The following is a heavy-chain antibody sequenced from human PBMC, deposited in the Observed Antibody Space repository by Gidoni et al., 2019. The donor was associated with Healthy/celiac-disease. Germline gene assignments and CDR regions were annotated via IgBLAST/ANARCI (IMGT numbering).Heavy chain of an antibody. D-gene: IGHD3-3*01. CDR3: PRGNVLRFWQWLPRSSRGNWFSP. Sequence: QVQLVQSGAEVTKTGASVKVTCKASGDTFTGYYMHWVRTDPGQGLEWMGWNHPNSGGTLSAQTCPGRVTLPTCSSFSTAYMGLSRLRSVDTAAYSCPRGNVLRFWQWLPRSSRGNWFSPCGQGTLVTVSS. CDR2: NHPNSGGT. J-gene: IGHJ5*02. V-gene: IGHV1-2*02. CDR1: GDTFTGYY.